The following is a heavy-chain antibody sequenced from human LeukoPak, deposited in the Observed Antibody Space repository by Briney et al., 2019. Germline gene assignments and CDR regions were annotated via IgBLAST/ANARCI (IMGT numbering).Heavy chain of an antibody. V-gene: IGHV3-49*03. CDR1: GFTFGDYA. Sequence: GGSLRLSCTASGFTFGDYAMSWIRQAPGKGLEWVGFIRSRAYGETADYAASVKGRFTISRDDSKAIACLQMNSLKTEDTAVYHCTRDRGAYNLYDYWGQGTLVTVSS. J-gene: IGHJ4*02. D-gene: IGHD1-1*01. CDR3: TRDRGAYNLYDY. CDR2: IRSRAYGETA.